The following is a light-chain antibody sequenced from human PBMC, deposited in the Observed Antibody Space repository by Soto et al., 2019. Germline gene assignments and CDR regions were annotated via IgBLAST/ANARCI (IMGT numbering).Light chain of an antibody. CDR3: QQYNNWGLS. CDR1: ENVGSN. Sequence: IVLTQSPATLSVSPGERVTLSCRASENVGSNLAWYQQRPGQPPRLLIYGSSTRATSISATFNGSGPRTEFTLTISSLQSEDSAVYYCQQYNNWGLSFGGGTRVEIK. CDR2: GSS. V-gene: IGKV3D-15*01. J-gene: IGKJ4*01.